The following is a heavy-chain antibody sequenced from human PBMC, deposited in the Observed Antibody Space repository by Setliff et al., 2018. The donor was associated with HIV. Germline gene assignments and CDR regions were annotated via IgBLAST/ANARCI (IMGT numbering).Heavy chain of an antibody. D-gene: IGHD1-26*01. CDR1: GGTFKSYA. CDR3: ALASIVSTARWNH. Sequence: SVKVSCKASGGTFKSYAISWVRQAPGQGLEWMGGLIPIFGAANYAQRFQGRVTITADESTSTAYMELSSLTSDDTAVYYCALASIVSTARWNHWGRGTLVTVSS. CDR2: LIPIFGAA. V-gene: IGHV1-69*13. J-gene: IGHJ5*02.